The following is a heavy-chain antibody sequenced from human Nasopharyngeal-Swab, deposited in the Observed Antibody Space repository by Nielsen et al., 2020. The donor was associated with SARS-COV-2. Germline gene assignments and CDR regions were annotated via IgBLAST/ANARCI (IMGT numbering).Heavy chain of an antibody. CDR1: GFAFDDFA. J-gene: IGHJ4*01. V-gene: IGHV3-9*01. CDR3: VSTGDYFGL. Sequence: GGSLRLSCAASGFAFDDFAMHWVRQAPGKGLEWVSGITWNSRITDYADSVKGRFTISRDNTKNSLYLQMNNLRPEDTALYYCVSTGDYFGLWGQGTLVTVSS. CDR2: ITWNSRIT. D-gene: IGHD7-27*01.